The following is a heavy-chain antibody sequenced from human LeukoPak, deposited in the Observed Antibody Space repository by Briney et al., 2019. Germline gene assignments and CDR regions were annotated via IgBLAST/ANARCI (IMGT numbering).Heavy chain of an antibody. V-gene: IGHV4-4*07. CDR2: IYTSGSA. CDR1: GDXIGSYY. CDR3: ARHGIAVAEHFDY. J-gene: IGHJ4*02. D-gene: IGHD6-19*01. Sequence: SETLSLTCTVSGDXIGSYYWSWIRQPAGKGLEWIGRIYTSGSANYNPSLKSRVTMSVDTSKNQFSLKLSSVTAADTAVYYCARHGIAVAEHFDYWGQGTLVTVSS.